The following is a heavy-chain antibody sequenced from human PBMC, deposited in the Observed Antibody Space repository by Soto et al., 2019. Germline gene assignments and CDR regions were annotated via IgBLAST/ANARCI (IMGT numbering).Heavy chain of an antibody. CDR2: ISYDGSNK. CDR3: AKDRYCSSTSCYGDPLMGY. Sequence: QVQLVESGGGVVQPGRSLRLSCAASGFTFSSYGMHWVRQAPGKGLEWVAVISYDGSNKYYADSVKGRFTISRDNSKNTLYLQMNSLRAEDTAVYYCAKDRYCSSTSCYGDPLMGYWGQGTLVTVSS. D-gene: IGHD2-2*01. V-gene: IGHV3-30*18. J-gene: IGHJ4*02. CDR1: GFTFSSYG.